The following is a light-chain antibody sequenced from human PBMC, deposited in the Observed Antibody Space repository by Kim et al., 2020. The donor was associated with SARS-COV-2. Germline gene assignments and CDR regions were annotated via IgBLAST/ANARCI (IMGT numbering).Light chain of an antibody. Sequence: GRTVTPTCGLRSGSVSTCSSPSRYQHTPGQAPRTPIYSTHPRSSGVPHRFSASILRNKAALSLTAAQAHNESDYSCVLYLGIGIWLFGGGTQLTV. CDR2: STH. CDR3: VLYLGIGIWL. V-gene: IGLV8-61*01. J-gene: IGLJ3*02. CDR1: SGSVSTCSS.